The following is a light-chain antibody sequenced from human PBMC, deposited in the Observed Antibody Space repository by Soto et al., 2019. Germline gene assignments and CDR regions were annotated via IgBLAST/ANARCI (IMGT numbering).Light chain of an antibody. CDR3: CSYAGSYPVV. Sequence: QSALTQPRSVSGSPGQSVTISCTGTNSDVGGYNYVSWYQQYPGKAPKLMIYDVSKRPSGVPDRFSGSKSGNTASLTISGLQAEDEADYYCCSYAGSYPVVFGGGTKVTVL. V-gene: IGLV2-11*01. CDR2: DVS. CDR1: NSDVGGYNY. J-gene: IGLJ2*01.